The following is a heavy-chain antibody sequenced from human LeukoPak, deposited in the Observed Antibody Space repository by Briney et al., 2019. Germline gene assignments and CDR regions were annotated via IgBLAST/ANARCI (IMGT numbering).Heavy chain of an antibody. CDR3: ARGGLYSSSSYYYYTDV. J-gene: IGHJ6*03. CDR1: GFTFSSHS. D-gene: IGHD6-6*01. CDR2: ISSSSSHI. Sequence: GGSLRLSCAASGFTFSSHSMNWVRQAPGKGLEWVSSISSSSSHIYYADSVKGRFTISRDNAKNSLYLQMNSLRAEDTAVYYCARGGLYSSSSYYYYTDVWGKGTTVTVSS. V-gene: IGHV3-21*01.